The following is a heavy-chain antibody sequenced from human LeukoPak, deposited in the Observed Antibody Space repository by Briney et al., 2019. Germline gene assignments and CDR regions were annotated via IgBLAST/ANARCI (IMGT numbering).Heavy chain of an antibody. CDR2: ISAYTGNT. CDR1: GYTFTTFG. CDR3: ARDGCGVDCCSAKYYFDY. Sequence: GASVKVSCKASGYTFTTFGISWVRQAPGQGLEWMGWISAYTGNTNYAQKLQGRVTMITDTSTSTAYMELRSLRSDDTAVYYCARDGCGVDCCSAKYYFDYWGQGTLVTVSS. V-gene: IGHV1-18*01. D-gene: IGHD2-21*02. J-gene: IGHJ4*02.